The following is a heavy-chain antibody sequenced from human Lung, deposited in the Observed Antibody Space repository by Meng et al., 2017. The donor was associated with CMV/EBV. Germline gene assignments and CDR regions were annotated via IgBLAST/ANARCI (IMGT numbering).Heavy chain of an antibody. Sequence: GGSLRLXXAASGFTFDDYAMHWVRQAPGKGLEWVSLISWDGGSTYYADSVKGRFTISRDNSKNSLYLQMNSLRAEDTALYYCAKEYIAAAGTDYYYGMDVWGQGNXV. CDR1: GFTFDDYA. V-gene: IGHV3-43D*03. CDR2: ISWDGGST. CDR3: AKEYIAAAGTDYYYGMDV. D-gene: IGHD6-13*01. J-gene: IGHJ6*01.